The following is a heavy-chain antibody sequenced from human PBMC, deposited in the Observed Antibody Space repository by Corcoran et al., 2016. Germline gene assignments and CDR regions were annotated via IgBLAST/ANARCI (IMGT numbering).Heavy chain of an antibody. J-gene: IGHJ6*02. V-gene: IGHV4-39*01. CDR2: IYYSGST. CDR3: ARHGRPYCSSTSCPSPYYYYGMDV. D-gene: IGHD2-2*01. CDR1: GGSISSSSYY. Sequence: QLQLQESGPGLVKPSETLSLTCTVSGGSISSSSYYWGWIRQPPGKGLEWIGSIYYSGSTYYNPSLKSRVTISVDTAKNQFSLKLSSVTAADTAVYYCARHGRPYCSSTSCPSPYYYYGMDVWGQGTTVTVSS.